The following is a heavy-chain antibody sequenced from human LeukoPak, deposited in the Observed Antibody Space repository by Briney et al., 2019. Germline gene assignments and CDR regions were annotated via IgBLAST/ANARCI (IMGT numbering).Heavy chain of an antibody. CDR2: IYYSGST. CDR3: ARVGVVVPAARWFDP. V-gene: IGHV4-39*01. J-gene: IGHJ5*02. Sequence: SETLSLTCTVSGGSISSSSYYWGWIRQPPGKGLEWIVSIYYSGSTYYNPSLKSRVTISVDTSKNQFSLKLSSVTAADTAVYYCARVGVVVPAARWFDPWGQGTLVTVSS. D-gene: IGHD2-2*01. CDR1: GGSISSSSYY.